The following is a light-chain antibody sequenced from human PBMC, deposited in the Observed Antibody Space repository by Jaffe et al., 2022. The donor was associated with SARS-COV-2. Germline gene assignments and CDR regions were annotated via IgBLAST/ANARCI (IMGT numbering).Light chain of an antibody. V-gene: IGKV1-39*01. CDR2: AAS. CDR1: QSISTN. CDR3: QQSYNTPRT. Sequence: DNQMTQSPSSLSASVGDRVNITCRASQSISTNLNWYQQKPGKAPKLLIYAASSLQSGVPSRFSGSGSGTDFTLTISSLQPEDFATYYCQQSYNTPRTFGQGTKVEIK. J-gene: IGKJ1*01.